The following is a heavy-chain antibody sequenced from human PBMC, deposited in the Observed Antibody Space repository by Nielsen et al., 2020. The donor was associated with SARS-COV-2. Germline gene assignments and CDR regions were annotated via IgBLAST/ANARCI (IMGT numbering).Heavy chain of an antibody. Sequence: GRSLRLSCAASGFTFSSYGMHWVRQAPGKGLEWVAVISYDGSNKYYADSVKGRFTISRDNSKNTLYLQMNSLRAEDTAVYYCAKDLDEYQLLLRYYGMDVWGQGTTVTVSS. CDR3: AKDLDEYQLLLRYYGMDV. CDR2: ISYDGSNK. J-gene: IGHJ6*02. V-gene: IGHV3-30*18. CDR1: GFTFSSYG. D-gene: IGHD2-2*01.